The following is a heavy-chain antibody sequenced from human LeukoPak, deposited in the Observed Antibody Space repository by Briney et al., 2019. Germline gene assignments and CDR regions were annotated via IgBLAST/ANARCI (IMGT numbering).Heavy chain of an antibody. Sequence: GGSLRLSCAASGFTFSSYGMHWVRQAPGKGLEWVAVIWYDGSNKYYADSVKGRFTISRDNSKNTLYLQMNSLRAEDTAVYYCARVYGDDASDIWGQGTMVTVSS. CDR3: ARVYGDDASDI. V-gene: IGHV3-33*01. J-gene: IGHJ3*02. CDR2: IWYDGSNK. D-gene: IGHD4-17*01. CDR1: GFTFSSYG.